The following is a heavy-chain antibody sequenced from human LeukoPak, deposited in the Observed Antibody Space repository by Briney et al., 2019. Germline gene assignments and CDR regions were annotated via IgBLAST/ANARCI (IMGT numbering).Heavy chain of an antibody. V-gene: IGHV1-3*01. CDR2: INAGNGNT. D-gene: IGHD3-10*01. Sequence: ASVKVSCKASGYTFTSYAMHWVRQAPGQRLEWMGWINAGNGNTKYSQKFQGRVTITRDTSASTAYMELSSLRSEDTAVHYCAREITMVRGVQYYYYGMDVWGKGTTVTVSS. J-gene: IGHJ6*04. CDR1: GYTFTSYA. CDR3: AREITMVRGVQYYYYGMDV.